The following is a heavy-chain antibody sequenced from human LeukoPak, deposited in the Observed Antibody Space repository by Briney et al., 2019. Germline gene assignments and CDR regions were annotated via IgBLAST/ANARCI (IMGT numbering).Heavy chain of an antibody. CDR3: PREPDYYDSSGYGP. CDR1: GFTFSSYS. J-gene: IGHJ5*02. Sequence: RGSLRLSCAASGFTFSSYSMNWVRQAPGKGLEWVSSISSSSSYIYYADSVKGRFTISRENAKNSLYLQMNSLRAEDTAVYYCPREPDYYDSSGYGPWGQGTLVTVSS. D-gene: IGHD3-22*01. CDR2: ISSSSSYI. V-gene: IGHV3-21*01.